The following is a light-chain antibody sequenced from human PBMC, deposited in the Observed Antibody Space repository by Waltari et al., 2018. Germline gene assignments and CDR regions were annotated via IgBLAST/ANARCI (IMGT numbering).Light chain of an antibody. CDR1: QSVSKY. V-gene: IGKV3-20*01. CDR2: DAS. Sequence: EIVLTQSPGTQSLSPAERATLSFRASQSVSKYLAWYQQTPGQAPRLLIYDASTRATGIPDRFSGSGWGTDFSLTISRLEPEDFAVYYCQKYGTLPATFGQGTKVQ. J-gene: IGKJ1*01. CDR3: QKYGTLPAT.